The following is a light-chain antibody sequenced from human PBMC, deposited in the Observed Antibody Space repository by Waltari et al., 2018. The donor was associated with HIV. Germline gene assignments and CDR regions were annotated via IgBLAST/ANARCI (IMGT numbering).Light chain of an antibody. Sequence: SALTQPASVSGSPGPAITVPCTGSSSDVGSYSLVSWYQQHPGKAPKLMIYEDDKRPAGVSNRFSGSKAGNTASRTISGLQAEDEADYYCCSYAGSTTWLFGGGTKLTVL. J-gene: IGLJ3*02. CDR1: SSDVGSYSL. CDR3: CSYAGSTTWL. CDR2: EDD. V-gene: IGLV2-23*01.